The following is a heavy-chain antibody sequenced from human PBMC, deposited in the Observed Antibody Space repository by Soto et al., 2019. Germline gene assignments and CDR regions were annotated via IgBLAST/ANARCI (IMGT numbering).Heavy chain of an antibody. CDR1: GFPFSRYD. J-gene: IGHJ6*02. CDR3: AKVLYASESFDSEEAPYGMDV. Sequence: LRLSCAASGFPFSRYDMHWLRQAPGKGLEWLAVLWFDGSNEYYADSVQGRFTISRDNSKNTLYLQMDSLRAEDTAVYYCAKVLYASESFDSEEAPYGMDVWGQGTTVTVAS. V-gene: IGHV3-33*06. CDR2: LWFDGSNE. D-gene: IGHD3-10*01.